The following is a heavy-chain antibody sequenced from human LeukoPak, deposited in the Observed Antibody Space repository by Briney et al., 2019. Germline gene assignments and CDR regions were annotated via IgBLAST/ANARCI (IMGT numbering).Heavy chain of an antibody. CDR3: AKDPERLIVGATDY. J-gene: IGHJ4*02. CDR2: ISWNSGSI. Sequence: GGSLRLSCAASGFTFDDYAMHWVRQAPGKGLEWVSGISWNSGSIGYADSVKGRFTISRDNAKNSLYLQMNSLRAEDTALYYCAKDPERLIVGATDYWGQGTLVTVSS. CDR1: GFTFDDYA. D-gene: IGHD1-26*01. V-gene: IGHV3-9*01.